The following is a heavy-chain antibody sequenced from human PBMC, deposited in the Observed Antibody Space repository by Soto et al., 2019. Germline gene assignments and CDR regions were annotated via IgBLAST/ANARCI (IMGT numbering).Heavy chain of an antibody. CDR1: GFTFSSYG. CDR3: ARSPYYYDSSNYYGY. D-gene: IGHD3-22*01. J-gene: IGHJ4*02. CDR2: ISSSSTTI. V-gene: IGHV3-48*02. Sequence: EVQLVESGGGLVQPGGSLRLSCAASGFTFSSYGMNWVRQAPGKGLEWVSYISSSSTTIYYADSLKGRFTIFRDNAKNSLYLQLNSLRDEDTAVYYCARSPYYYDSSNYYGYWGQGTLVTVSS.